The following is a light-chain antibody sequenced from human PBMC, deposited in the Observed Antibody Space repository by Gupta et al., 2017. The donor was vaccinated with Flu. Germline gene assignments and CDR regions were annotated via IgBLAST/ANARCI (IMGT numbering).Light chain of an antibody. J-gene: IGKJ2*01. V-gene: IGKV1-39*01. CDR1: QAVSTY. CDR2: AAS. Sequence: DTQMTQSPSSMFAAVGDRVTITCRASQAVSTYLNWYQQKPGQAPKLLISAASTLRSGFPSRFSGSGSGTDFPLSISSLQREDFATYYCQQSFTAPYTFGQGTRLQI. CDR3: QQSFTAPYT.